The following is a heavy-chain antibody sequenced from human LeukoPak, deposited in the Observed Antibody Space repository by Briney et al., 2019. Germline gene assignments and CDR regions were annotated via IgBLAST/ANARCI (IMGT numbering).Heavy chain of an antibody. CDR2: INHSGST. CDR3: ARGPLGYCSSTSCSRQYNWFDP. J-gene: IGHJ5*02. CDR1: GGSFSGYY. Sequence: SETLSLTCAVYGGSFSGYYWSWIRQPPGKGLEWIGEINHSGSTNYNPSLKSRVTISVDTSKNQFSLKLSSVTAADTAVYYCARGPLGYCSSTSCSRQYNWFDPWGQGTLATVSS. D-gene: IGHD2-2*01. V-gene: IGHV4-34*01.